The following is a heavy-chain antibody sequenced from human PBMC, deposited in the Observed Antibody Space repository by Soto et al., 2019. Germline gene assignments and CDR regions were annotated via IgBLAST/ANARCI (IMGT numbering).Heavy chain of an antibody. Sequence: QITLKESGPTLVKPTQTLTLTCTFSGFSLSTSDLGVGWIRQPPGKALEWLAVIYWDDDERYSPSLKSRLTLTKDTSKNQVVITRTHMDPVSTATYYCAHTNYYYGSGSFVMDVWGQGPTVSVSS. CDR3: AHTNYYYGSGSFVMDV. V-gene: IGHV2-5*02. J-gene: IGHJ6*02. CDR1: GFSLSTSDLG. D-gene: IGHD3-10*01. CDR2: IYWDDDE.